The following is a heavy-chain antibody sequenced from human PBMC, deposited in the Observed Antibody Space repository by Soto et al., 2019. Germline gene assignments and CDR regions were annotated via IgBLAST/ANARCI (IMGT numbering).Heavy chain of an antibody. CDR2: ISSSSSYI. CDR1: GFSFSSFS. CDR3: ARDYDFWSGFDY. V-gene: IGHV3-21*01. J-gene: IGHJ4*02. Sequence: GGSLSPSSAASGFSFSSFSMDWVSQAPGKGLEWVSSISSSSSYIYYADSVKGRFTISRDNAKNSLYLQMNSLRAEDTGVYYCARDYDFWSGFDYWGQGTLVTVSS. D-gene: IGHD3-3*01.